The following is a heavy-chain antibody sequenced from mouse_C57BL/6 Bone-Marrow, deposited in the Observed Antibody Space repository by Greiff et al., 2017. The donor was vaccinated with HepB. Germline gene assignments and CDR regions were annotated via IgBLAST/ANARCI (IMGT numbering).Heavy chain of an antibody. CDR1: GYTFTSYW. Sequence: QVQLKQPGAELVMPGASVKLSCKASGYTFTSYWMHWVKQRPGQGLEWIGEIDPSDSYTNYNQKFKGKSTLTVDKSSSTAYMQLSSLTSEDSAVYYCAREVGCYGNDEIDYWGQGTTLTVSS. V-gene: IGHV1-69*01. D-gene: IGHD2-2*01. CDR3: AREVGCYGNDEIDY. CDR2: IDPSDSYT. J-gene: IGHJ2*01.